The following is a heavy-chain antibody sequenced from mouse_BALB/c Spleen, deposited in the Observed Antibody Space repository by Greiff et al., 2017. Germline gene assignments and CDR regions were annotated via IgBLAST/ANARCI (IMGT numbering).Heavy chain of an antibody. CDR3: ASYGNYIDY. CDR2: IDPANGNT. Sequence: DVKLVESGAELVKPGASVKLSCTASGFNIKDTYMHWVKQRPEQGLEWIGRIDPANGNTKYDPKFQGKATITADTSSNTAYLQLSSLTSEDTAVYYCASYGNYIDYWGQGTTLTVSS. CDR1: GFNIKDTY. V-gene: IGHV14-3*02. J-gene: IGHJ2*01. D-gene: IGHD2-1*01.